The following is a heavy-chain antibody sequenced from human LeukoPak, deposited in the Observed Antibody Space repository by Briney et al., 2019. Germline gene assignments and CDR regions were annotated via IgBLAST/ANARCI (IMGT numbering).Heavy chain of an antibody. V-gene: IGHV1-2*02. CDR3: AKRMSGGLGFFQS. D-gene: IGHD2-15*01. CDR2: INPKGGGT. J-gene: IGHJ1*01. Sequence: ASVKVSCKGSGYTFTDYYRHAVRLAAGQGLEWMGWINPKGGGTNFAQNFQGRVTMTMDRSFTKTDRELRSLRFDETAVYYCAKRMSGGLGFFQSWGQGTLVTVSS. CDR1: GYTFTDYY.